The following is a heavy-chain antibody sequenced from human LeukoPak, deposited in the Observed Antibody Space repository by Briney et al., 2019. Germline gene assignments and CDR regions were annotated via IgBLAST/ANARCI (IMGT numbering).Heavy chain of an antibody. J-gene: IGHJ4*02. CDR2: ISSDGTNK. V-gene: IGHV3-30*18. Sequence: GGSLRLSCAASRFTFSSYAMHWVRQAPGKGLEWVVVISSDGTNKYYPDSVKGRFTISRDNSMNTLYLQMNSLRAEDTAVYYCAKAADSGWYWVDYWGQGTLVTVSS. CDR3: AKAADSGWYWVDY. D-gene: IGHD6-19*01. CDR1: RFTFSSYA.